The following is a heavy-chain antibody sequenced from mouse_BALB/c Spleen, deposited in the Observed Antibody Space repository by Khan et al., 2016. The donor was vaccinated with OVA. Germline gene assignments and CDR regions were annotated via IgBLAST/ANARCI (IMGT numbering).Heavy chain of an antibody. D-gene: IGHD2-14*01. CDR3: ARSGYDYCAY. J-gene: IGHJ3*01. CDR2: IYPGDGNT. V-gene: IGHV1-80*01. Sequence: VQLQQSGAELVRPGSSVKISCKASGYGFSNYLMNWVKQGPGQGLEWIGQIYPGDGNTNYNGKFKDKATLTVDKSSSTAYMQLSSLTSEDSAVXFCARSGYDYCAYWGQGTLVTVSA. CDR1: GYGFSNYL.